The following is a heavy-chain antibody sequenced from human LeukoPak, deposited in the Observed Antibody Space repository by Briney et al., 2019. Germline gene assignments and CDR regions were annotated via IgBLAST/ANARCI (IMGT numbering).Heavy chain of an antibody. D-gene: IGHD4-17*01. CDR1: GSSISNYY. V-gene: IGHV4-39*07. J-gene: IGHJ5*02. CDR2: IYYSGNT. Sequence: SETLSLTCTVSGSSISNYYWGWIRQAPGKGLEWIGSIYYSGNTYYNSSLKSRVTISLDTSKNQFSLNLNSVTAADTALYYCARGDYAEWFDLWGQGTLVTVSS. CDR3: ARGDYAEWFDL.